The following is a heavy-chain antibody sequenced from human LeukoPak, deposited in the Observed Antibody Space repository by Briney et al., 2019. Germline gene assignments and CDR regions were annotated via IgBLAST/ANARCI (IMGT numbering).Heavy chain of an antibody. CDR3: AGRPTGYSSGYIH. Sequence: GGSLRLSCVASGITFSNYAVSWVRQAPEKGLDWVSVISGSAHKIRYADSVKGRFTISRDNSENIVYLQMNSLRVEDTAVYYCAGRPTGYSSGYIHWGQGTLVTVSS. CDR2: ISGSAHKI. CDR1: GITFSNYA. V-gene: IGHV3-23*01. D-gene: IGHD5-18*01. J-gene: IGHJ4*02.